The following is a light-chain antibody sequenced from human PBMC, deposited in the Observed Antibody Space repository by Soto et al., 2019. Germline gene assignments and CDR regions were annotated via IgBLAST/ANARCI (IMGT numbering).Light chain of an antibody. CDR2: AAG. CDR3: QESYSTPAGT. J-gene: IGKJ1*01. CDR1: QSISTY. Sequence: DIQMTQSPTSLSASVGDRVAISCRASQSISTYVTWYQQKPGKAPKLLINAAGSLQSGVPSRFRGSGSGTYFSLTISSLQPEDFATYYCQESYSTPAGTFGQGTKVDIK. V-gene: IGKV1-39*01.